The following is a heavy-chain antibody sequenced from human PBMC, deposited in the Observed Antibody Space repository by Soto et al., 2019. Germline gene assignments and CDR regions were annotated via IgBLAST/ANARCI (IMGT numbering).Heavy chain of an antibody. J-gene: IGHJ4*02. CDR2: ISGSGGST. CDR3: AKDGPDIVVVVAATGEYFDY. CDR1: GSTFSSYA. Sequence: EVQLVESGGGLVQPGGSLRLSCAASGSTFSSYAMSWVRQAPGKGLEWVSAISGSGGSTYYADSVKGRFTISRDNSKNTLYLQMNSLRAEDTAVYYCAKDGPDIVVVVAATGEYFDYWGQGTLVTVSS. D-gene: IGHD2-15*01. V-gene: IGHV3-23*04.